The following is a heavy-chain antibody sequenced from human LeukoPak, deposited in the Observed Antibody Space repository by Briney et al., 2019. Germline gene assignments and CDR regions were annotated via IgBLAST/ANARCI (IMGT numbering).Heavy chain of an antibody. CDR1: GFTFSSYG. CDR3: AKLGVATILNAFDI. J-gene: IGHJ3*02. CDR2: ISYDGSNK. V-gene: IGHV3-30*18. Sequence: GGSLRLSCAASGFTFSSYGMHWVRLAPGKGLEWVAVISYDGSNKYYADSVKGRFTISRDNSKNTLYLQMNSLRAEDTAVYYCAKLGVATILNAFDIWGQGTMVTVSS. D-gene: IGHD5-24*01.